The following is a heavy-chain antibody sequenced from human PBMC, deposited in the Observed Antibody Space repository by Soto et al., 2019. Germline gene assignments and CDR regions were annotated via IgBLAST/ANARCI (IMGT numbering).Heavy chain of an antibody. Sequence: SETLSLTCTVSGGSISNSRYYWAWIRQPPGKGLEWIGSIYHTGNTYYNPSLRSRVTISVDTSKNQFSLKLTSVTAEDTAVYFCASDWLAGEPHRRWNYWGQGTLVTVSS. CDR2: IYHTGNT. D-gene: IGHD7-27*01. CDR1: GGSISNSRYY. J-gene: IGHJ4*01. V-gene: IGHV4-39*01. CDR3: ASDWLAGEPHRRWNY.